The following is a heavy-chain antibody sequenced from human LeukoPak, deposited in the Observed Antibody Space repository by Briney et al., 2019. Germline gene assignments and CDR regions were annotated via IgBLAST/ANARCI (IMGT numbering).Heavy chain of an antibody. V-gene: IGHV5-51*01. CDR1: GYSFNSYW. D-gene: IGHD2-15*01. CDR2: IYPGDSDT. Sequence: GESLKISCQGSGYSFNSYWIAWVGQMPGEGLEWMGIIYPGDSDTRYSPSFRGQITISADKSINTAYLRWSSLKASDTAMYYCARAYYCGGGSCKLEYWGQGTLVTVSS. J-gene: IGHJ4*02. CDR3: ARAYYCGGGSCKLEY.